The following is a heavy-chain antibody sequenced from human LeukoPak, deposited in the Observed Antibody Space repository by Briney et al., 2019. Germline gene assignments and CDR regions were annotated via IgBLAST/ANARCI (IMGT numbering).Heavy chain of an antibody. D-gene: IGHD3-10*01. V-gene: IGHV4-4*07. CDR2: IYTSGST. CDR1: GGSISTDY. CDR3: ASDFGY. Sequence: PSETLSLTCTVSGGSISTDYWTWIWQPAGKGLEWIGLIYTSGSTNYNPSLKSRVTISLDTSKNQFSLKLTSVTAADTAVYYCASDFGYWGQGALVTVSS. J-gene: IGHJ4*02.